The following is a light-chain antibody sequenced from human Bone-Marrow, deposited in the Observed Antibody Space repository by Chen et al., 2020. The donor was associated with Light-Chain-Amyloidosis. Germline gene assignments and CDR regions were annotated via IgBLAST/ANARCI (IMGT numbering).Light chain of an antibody. CDR3: NSRDSSGNHVV. J-gene: IGLJ2*01. CDR1: SLRSYY. CDR2: AKN. Sequence: SSELTQDPAVSVALGQPVRITCQGDSLRSYYASWYQQKPGQAPVLVIYAKNNRPSGIPDRFSGSSSGNTASLTITGAQAEDEADYYCNSRDSSGNHVVFGGGTKLTVL. V-gene: IGLV3-19*01.